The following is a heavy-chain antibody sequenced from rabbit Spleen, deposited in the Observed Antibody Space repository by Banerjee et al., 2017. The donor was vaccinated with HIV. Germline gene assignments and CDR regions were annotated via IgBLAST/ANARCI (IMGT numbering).Heavy chain of an antibody. J-gene: IGHJ4*01. D-gene: IGHD4-1*01. CDR1: GFSFSDRDV. V-gene: IGHV1S40*01. CDR3: ARDLDGVIGWNFGW. CDR2: IYTGSSGST. Sequence: QSLEESGGDMVKPEGSLTLTCKASGFSFSDRDVMCWVRQAPGKGLECIACIYTGSSGSTYYANWAKGRFTISKASSTTVTLQMTSLTAADTATYFCARDLDGVIGWNFGWWGPGTLVTVS.